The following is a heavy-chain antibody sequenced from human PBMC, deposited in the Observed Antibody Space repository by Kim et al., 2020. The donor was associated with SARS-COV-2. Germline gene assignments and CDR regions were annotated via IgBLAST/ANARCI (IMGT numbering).Heavy chain of an antibody. CDR2: SI. CDR3: ANNNYGSGSH. Sequence: SIGYADSVKGRFTISRDNAKRSLYLQMNSLRAEDTALYYCANNNYGSGSHWGQGTLVTVSS. V-gene: IGHV3-9*01. D-gene: IGHD3-10*01. J-gene: IGHJ4*02.